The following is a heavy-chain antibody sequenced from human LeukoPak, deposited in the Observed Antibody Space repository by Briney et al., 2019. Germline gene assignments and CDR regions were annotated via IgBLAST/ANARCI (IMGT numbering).Heavy chain of an antibody. CDR2: IYYSGST. Sequence: PSETLSLTCTVSGGSISSYYWSWIRQPPGKGLEWIGCIYYSGSTNYYPSLKSRVTISVDTSKNQFSLKLSSVTAADTAVYYCASGRDYGDSQWFFFDYWGQGTLVTVSS. CDR3: ASGRDYGDSQWFFFDY. D-gene: IGHD4-17*01. V-gene: IGHV4-59*01. CDR1: GGSISSYY. J-gene: IGHJ4*02.